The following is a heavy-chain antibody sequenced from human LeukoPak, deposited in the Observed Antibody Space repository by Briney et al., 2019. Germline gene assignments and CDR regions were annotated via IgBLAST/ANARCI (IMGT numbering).Heavy chain of an antibody. CDR1: GFSVSDTY. J-gene: IGHJ4*02. CDR2: IYSGGNT. CDR3: ARGTVTAPDY. D-gene: IGHD2-21*02. Sequence: GGSLRLSCAASGFSVSDTYMSWVRQAPGKGLEWVSIIYSGGNTYYADSVKGRFTISRDNSKNTLYLQMNRLRPEDTAVYYCARGTVTAPDYWGQGTLVTVSS. V-gene: IGHV3-53*01.